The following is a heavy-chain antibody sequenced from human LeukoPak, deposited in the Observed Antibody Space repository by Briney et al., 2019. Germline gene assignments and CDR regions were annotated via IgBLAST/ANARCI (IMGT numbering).Heavy chain of an antibody. CDR1: GYTFTIFH. V-gene: IGHV1-46*01. CDR2: INPSDGSI. J-gene: IGHJ3*02. Sequence: ASVKVSCKASGYTFTIFHIHWVRQAPGQGLEWMGMINPSDGSISYAQKFQGRVTMTSDRSTSTVAMDLSSLRSDDTAVYYCARESTFRLLRNVSDIWGQGTMVTVSS. D-gene: IGHD5-12*01. CDR3: ARESTFRLLRNVSDI.